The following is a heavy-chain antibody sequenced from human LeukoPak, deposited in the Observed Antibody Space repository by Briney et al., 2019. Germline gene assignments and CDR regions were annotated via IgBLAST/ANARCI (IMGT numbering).Heavy chain of an antibody. V-gene: IGHV4-39*01. J-gene: IGHJ6*03. Sequence: SETLSLTCTVSGGSITNKNYYWAWIRQPPGKGLEWIGIIYYSGSTYSNPSLRSRVTISVDTSKNQFSLKLSSVTAADTAVYYCASFYCSGGSCYQYYYYYYMDVWGKGTTVTISS. CDR1: GGSITNKNYY. CDR2: IYYSGST. D-gene: IGHD2-15*01. CDR3: ASFYCSGGSCYQYYYYYYMDV.